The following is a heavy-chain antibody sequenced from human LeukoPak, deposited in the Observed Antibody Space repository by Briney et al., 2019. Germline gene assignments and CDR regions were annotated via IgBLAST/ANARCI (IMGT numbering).Heavy chain of an antibody. J-gene: IGHJ4*02. CDR3: ARYSGYASDYGDFPASPDDY. D-gene: IGHD4-17*01. V-gene: IGHV3-21*01. Sequence: GGSLRLSCAASGFTFSSYSMNWVRQAPGKGLEWVSSIISSRSYIYYADSVKGRFTISRDNAKNSLYLQMNSLRAEDTAVYYCARYSGYASDYGDFPASPDDYWGQGTLVTVSS. CDR1: GFTFSSYS. CDR2: IISSRSYI.